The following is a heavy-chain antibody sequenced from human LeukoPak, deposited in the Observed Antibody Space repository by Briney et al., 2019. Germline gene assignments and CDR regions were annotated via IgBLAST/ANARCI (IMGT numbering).Heavy chain of an antibody. D-gene: IGHD4-23*01. V-gene: IGHV1-2*02. J-gene: IGHJ4*02. Sequence: GASVKVSCKASGYTFTGYYMHWVLQAPGQGLEWMGWINPNSGIINYAQKFQGRVTMTRDTSISTAYMELSRLRSDDTAVYYCARDAGSYGGNSEEFDYWGQGTLVTVSS. CDR2: INPNSGII. CDR1: GYTFTGYY. CDR3: ARDAGSYGGNSEEFDY.